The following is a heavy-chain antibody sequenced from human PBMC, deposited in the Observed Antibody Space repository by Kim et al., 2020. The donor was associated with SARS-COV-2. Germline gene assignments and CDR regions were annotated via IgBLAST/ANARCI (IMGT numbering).Heavy chain of an antibody. J-gene: IGHJ3*02. CDR1: GFTFRTCD. Sequence: GGSLRLSCAASGFTFRTCDAHWVRQASGKGLEWVSAIGRADDTYYSDSMRGRFTISRDIVNNVMYLQMNSLRPGDTAVYYCAREKRAEAGFDAFDMWGQGTLVTVSS. CDR3: AREKRAEAGFDAFDM. V-gene: IGHV3-13*01. D-gene: IGHD6-19*01. CDR2: IGRADDT.